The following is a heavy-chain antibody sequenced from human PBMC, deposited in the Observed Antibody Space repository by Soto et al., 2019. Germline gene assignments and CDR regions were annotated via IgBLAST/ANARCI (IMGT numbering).Heavy chain of an antibody. J-gene: IGHJ4*02. CDR1: GFTFSSYG. V-gene: IGHV3-33*01. Sequence: QVQLVESGGGVVQPGRSLRLSCAASGFTFSSYGMHWVRQAPGKGLEWVAVIWYDGSNKYYADSVKGRFTISRDNSKNTLYLQMNSLRAGDTAVYYCASDSSSWYYYFDYWGQGTLVTVSS. CDR3: ASDSSSWYYYFDY. D-gene: IGHD6-13*01. CDR2: IWYDGSNK.